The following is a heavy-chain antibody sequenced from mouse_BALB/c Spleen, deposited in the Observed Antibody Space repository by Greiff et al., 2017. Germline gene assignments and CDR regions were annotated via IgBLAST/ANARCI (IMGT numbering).Heavy chain of an antibody. CDR3: ARAYGYWYFDV. CDR1: GYSITSDYA. V-gene: IGHV3-2*02. Sequence: VQLKQSGPGLVKPSQSLSLTCTVTGYSITSDYAWNWIRQFPGNKLEWMGYISYSGSTSYNPSLKSRISITRDTSKNQFFLQLNSVTTEDTATYYCARAYGYWYFDVWGAGNTVTVSS. D-gene: IGHD1-1*01. CDR2: ISYSGST. J-gene: IGHJ1*01.